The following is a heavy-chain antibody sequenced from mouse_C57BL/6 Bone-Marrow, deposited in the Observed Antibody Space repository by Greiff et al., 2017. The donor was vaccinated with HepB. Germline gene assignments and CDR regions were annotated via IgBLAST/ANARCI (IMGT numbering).Heavy chain of an antibody. D-gene: IGHD1-1*01. CDR2: INPSTGGT. CDR3: APIYYYGSRGYFDV. J-gene: IGHJ1*03. CDR1: GYSFTGYY. V-gene: IGHV1-42*01. Sequence: EVQLQQSGPELVKPGASVKISCKASGYSFTGYYMNWVKQSPEKSLEWIGEINPSTGGTTYNQKFKAKATLTADKSSSTAYMQLKSLTSEDSAVYYCAPIYYYGSRGYFDVWGTGTTVTVSS.